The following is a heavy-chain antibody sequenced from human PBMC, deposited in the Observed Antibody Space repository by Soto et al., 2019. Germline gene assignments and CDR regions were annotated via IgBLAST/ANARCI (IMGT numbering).Heavy chain of an antibody. V-gene: IGHV5-10-1*01. J-gene: IGHJ4*02. CDR1: GYSFTTYW. Sequence: GESLKISCQGSGYSFTTYWINWVRQMPGKGLEWMGRIDPSDFYTNYSPSFQGHVTISADKSISTAYLQWSSLKASDTAMYYCARQPSYSNTWYFDYWGQGTLVTVSS. CDR3: ARQPSYSNTWYFDY. D-gene: IGHD4-4*01. CDR2: IDPSDFYT.